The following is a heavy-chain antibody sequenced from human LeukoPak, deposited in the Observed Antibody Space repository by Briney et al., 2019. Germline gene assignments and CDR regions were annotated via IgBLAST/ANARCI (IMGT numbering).Heavy chain of an antibody. D-gene: IGHD3-10*01. Sequence: GGTLRLSCAASGFTFSSYGMSWVRQAPGKGLEWVSAISGSGVTFYTDSVKGRFTISRDNSKNTLYLQMNSLRAEDTAVYYCARGGLNTMVRGVIRYYYMDVWGKGTTVTISS. CDR2: ISGSGVT. J-gene: IGHJ6*03. CDR3: ARGGLNTMVRGVIRYYYMDV. V-gene: IGHV3-23*01. CDR1: GFTFSSYG.